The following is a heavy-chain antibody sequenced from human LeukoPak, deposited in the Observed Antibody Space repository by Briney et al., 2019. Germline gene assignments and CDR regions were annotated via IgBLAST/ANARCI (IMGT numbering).Heavy chain of an antibody. CDR2: ISSSSSYI. J-gene: IGHJ6*03. Sequence: PGGSLRLSCAASGFTFSSYSMNWVRQAPGKGLEWVSSISSSSSYIYYADSVKGRFTISRDNAKNSLYLQMNSLRAEDTAVYYCARDSIAAAGTSSADMDVWGKGTTVTVSS. CDR3: ARDSIAAAGTSSADMDV. V-gene: IGHV3-21*01. CDR1: GFTFSSYS. D-gene: IGHD6-13*01.